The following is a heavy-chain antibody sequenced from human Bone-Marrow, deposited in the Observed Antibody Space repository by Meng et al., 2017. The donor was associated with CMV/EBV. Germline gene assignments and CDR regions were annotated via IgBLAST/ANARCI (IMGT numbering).Heavy chain of an antibody. D-gene: IGHD2-15*01. CDR1: GFTFSSYS. J-gene: IGHJ6*02. Sequence: GESLKISCAASGFTFSSYSMNWVRQAPGKGLEWVSSISSSSSYIYYADSVKGRFTISRDNAKNSLYLQMNSLKTEDSGVYYCTTDLRWEGYGMAVWGQGTTVTVSS. V-gene: IGHV3-21*03. CDR3: TTDLRWEGYGMAV. CDR2: ISSSSSYI.